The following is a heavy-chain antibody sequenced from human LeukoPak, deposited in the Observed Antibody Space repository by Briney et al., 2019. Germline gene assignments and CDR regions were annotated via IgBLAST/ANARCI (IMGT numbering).Heavy chain of an antibody. CDR3: VKDVLRFLKWSGGYDY. Sequence: SGRSLRLSCAASGFTFRDYGIHWVRQAPGKGLEWVAVIYDDGTTQHYADSVKGRFTISRDNSKNTLWLQMNSLRAEDTAVYYCVKDVLRFLKWSGGYDYWGQGSLVTVSS. J-gene: IGHJ4*02. CDR2: IYDDGTTQ. V-gene: IGHV3-33*06. D-gene: IGHD3-3*01. CDR1: GFTFRDYG.